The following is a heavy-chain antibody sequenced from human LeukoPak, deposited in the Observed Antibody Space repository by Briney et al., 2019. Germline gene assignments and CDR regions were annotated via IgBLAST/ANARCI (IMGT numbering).Heavy chain of an antibody. D-gene: IGHD5-18*01. Sequence: PGGSLSLSCATSGFSVTSNYMSWVRQAPGKGLEWVSVIYRDGTTYYADSVKGRFTISRDNSKNTVYLQTNGLRAEDTAVYYCATRPVDTSMIYYFDYWGQGTLVTVSS. CDR3: ATRPVDTSMIYYFDY. CDR2: IYRDGTT. V-gene: IGHV3-53*01. CDR1: GFSVTSNY. J-gene: IGHJ4*02.